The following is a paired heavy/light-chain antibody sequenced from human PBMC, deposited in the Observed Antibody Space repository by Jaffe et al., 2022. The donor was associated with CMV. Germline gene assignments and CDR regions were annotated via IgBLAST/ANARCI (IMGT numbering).Light chain of an antibody. CDR2: KAS. V-gene: IGKV1-5*03. CDR1: QYISSW. J-gene: IGKJ2*01. Sequence: DIQMTQSPSTLSASVGDRVTITCRASQYISSWLAWYQQKPGKAPKLLIYKASSLESGVPSRFSGGGSGTEFTLTISSLQPDDFATYYCQQYHTYLYTFGQGTKLEIK. CDR3: QQYHTYLYT.
Heavy chain of an antibody. D-gene: IGHD3-10*01. Sequence: QVQLQESGPGLVKPSETLSLTCTVSGGSITNFYWSWIRQPPGKGLDWLGYVYYTGSTMYNPSLKGRVTISVDTAKNQFSLNLTSVTAEDTAVYYCARHWSDYGSGHYYNGNFDYWGQGTLVTVSS. V-gene: IGHV4-59*08. CDR2: VYYTGST. CDR1: GGSITNFY. CDR3: ARHWSDYGSGHYYNGNFDY. J-gene: IGHJ4*02.